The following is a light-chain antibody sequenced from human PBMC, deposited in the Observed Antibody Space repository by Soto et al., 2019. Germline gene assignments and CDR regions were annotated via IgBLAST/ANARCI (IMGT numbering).Light chain of an antibody. Sequence: IQMTQSPFTLSGSLCDRVSNSCLASQTISSWVAWYQQKPGKAPKLLIYKASTLKSGVPSRFSGSGSGTEFTLTISSLQPDDFATYYCQHYNSYSEAFGQGTMVDI. CDR2: KAS. V-gene: IGKV1-5*03. CDR1: QTISSW. CDR3: QHYNSYSEA. J-gene: IGKJ1*01.